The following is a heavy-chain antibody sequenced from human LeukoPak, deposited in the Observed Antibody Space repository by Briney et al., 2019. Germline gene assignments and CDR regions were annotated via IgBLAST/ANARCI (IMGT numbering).Heavy chain of an antibody. Sequence: SETLSLTCTVSGGSISSYYWSWIRQPAGKGLEWIGRIYTSGSTNYNPSLKSRVTISVDTSKNQFSLKLSSVTAADTAVYYCARGGILTGTNWFDPWGQGTLVTVSS. D-gene: IGHD1-7*01. J-gene: IGHJ5*02. CDR1: GGSISSYY. V-gene: IGHV4-4*07. CDR3: ARGGILTGTNWFDP. CDR2: IYTSGST.